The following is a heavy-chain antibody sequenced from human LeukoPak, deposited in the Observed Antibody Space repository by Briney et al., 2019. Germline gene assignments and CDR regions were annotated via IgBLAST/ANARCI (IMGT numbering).Heavy chain of an antibody. J-gene: IGHJ3*02. CDR2: ITGSSSYI. CDR3: ASRRSGWPNDAFDI. Sequence: GGSLRLSCAASGFTFSSYSMNWVRQAPGKGLEWVSSITGSSSYIYYADSVKGRFTISRDNAKNSVYLQMNSLRVEDTALYYCASRRSGWPNDAFDIWGQGTMVTVTS. V-gene: IGHV3-21*01. CDR1: GFTFSSYS. D-gene: IGHD6-19*01.